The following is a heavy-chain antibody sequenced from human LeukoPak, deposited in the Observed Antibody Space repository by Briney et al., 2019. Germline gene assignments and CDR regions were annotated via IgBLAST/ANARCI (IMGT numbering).Heavy chain of an antibody. J-gene: IGHJ3*02. CDR3: ARHNRDTGDVYASFDI. V-gene: IGHV3-30*03. Sequence: GGSLRLSCAASGFTFSSYGMHWVRQAPGKGLEWVAVISYDGSNKYYADSVKGRFTISRDNSKNTLYLQMNSLRAEDTAVYYCARHNRDTGDVYASFDIWGQGTMVTVSS. D-gene: IGHD2-8*02. CDR2: ISYDGSNK. CDR1: GFTFSSYG.